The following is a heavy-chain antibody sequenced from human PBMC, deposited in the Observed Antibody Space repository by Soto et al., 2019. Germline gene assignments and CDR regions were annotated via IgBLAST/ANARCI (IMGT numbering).Heavy chain of an antibody. D-gene: IGHD6-19*01. CDR3: ARVGRQWLANFDY. CDR1: GGSFSGYY. V-gene: IGHV4-34*01. J-gene: IGHJ4*02. Sequence: PSETLSLTCAVYGGSFSGYYWSWIRQPPGKGLEWIGEINHSGSTNYNPSLKSRVTISVDTSKNQFSLKLSSVTAADTAVYYCARVGRQWLANFDYWGQGTLVTVSS. CDR2: INHSGST.